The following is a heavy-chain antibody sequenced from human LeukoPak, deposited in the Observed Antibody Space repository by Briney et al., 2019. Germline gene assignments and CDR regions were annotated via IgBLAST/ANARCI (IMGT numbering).Heavy chain of an antibody. D-gene: IGHD2-21*01. CDR2: ISSNGGSV. CDR1: GFTPQRFC. V-gene: IGHV3-64D*06. CDR3: VDLWFRIKAVS. Sequence: GSLKLSLFASGFTPQRFCLDLGRPGSGEGLEYVSGISSNGGSVYADSVKGRFTTSRDNSKNTLFLQMSSLRAEDTAVYYCVDLWFRIKAVSWGQGTMVTVSS. J-gene: IGHJ3*01.